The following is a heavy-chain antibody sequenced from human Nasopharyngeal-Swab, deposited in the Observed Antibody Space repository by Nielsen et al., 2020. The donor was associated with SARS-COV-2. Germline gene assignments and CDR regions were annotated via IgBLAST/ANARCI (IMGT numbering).Heavy chain of an antibody. Sequence: GGSLRLSCAASGFTVSLYWMHWVRQAPGKGLEWVSRIKSDESSTAYADSVKGRFIISRNNAENTYYLRLNSLRAEDTAVYYCATTAGGYSYASWGQGTWSPSPQ. V-gene: IGHV3-74*01. CDR1: GFTVSLYW. CDR3: ATTAGGYSYAS. D-gene: IGHD5-18*01. J-gene: IGHJ5*02. CDR2: IKSDESST.